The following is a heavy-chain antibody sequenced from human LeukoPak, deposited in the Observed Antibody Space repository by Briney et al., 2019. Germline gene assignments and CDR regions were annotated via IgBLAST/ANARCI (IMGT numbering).Heavy chain of an antibody. CDR1: GGSFSGYY. D-gene: IGHD5-18*01. Sequence: SETLSLTCGVYGGSFSGYYWSWIRQPPGKGLEWIGEINHSGSSNYNPSLKSRVTISVDTSKNQFSLKLSSVTAADTAVYYCARGRRGYSYGRNYYYYYYMDVWGKGTTVTVSS. J-gene: IGHJ6*03. V-gene: IGHV4-34*01. CDR3: ARGRRGYSYGRNYYYYYYMDV. CDR2: INHSGSS.